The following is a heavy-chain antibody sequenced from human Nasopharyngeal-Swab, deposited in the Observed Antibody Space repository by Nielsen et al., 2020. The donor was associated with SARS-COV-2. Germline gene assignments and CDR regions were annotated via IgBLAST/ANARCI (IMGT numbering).Heavy chain of an antibody. J-gene: IGHJ4*02. CDR1: GFTFSSYS. D-gene: IGHD3-22*01. CDR2: ISSSSSYI. CDR3: ARATQTTYYYDSSGYSYYFDY. V-gene: IGHV3-21*01. Sequence: GESLKISCAASGFTFSSYSMNWVRQAPGKGLEWVSSISSSSSYIYYADSVKGRFTISRDNAENSLYLQMNSLRAEDTAVYYCARATQTTYYYDSSGYSYYFDYWGQGTLVTVSS.